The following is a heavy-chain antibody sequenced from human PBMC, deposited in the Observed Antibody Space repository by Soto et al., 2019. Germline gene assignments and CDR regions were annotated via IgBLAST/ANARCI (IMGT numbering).Heavy chain of an antibody. CDR2: IIPIFGTA. CDR1: GGTFSSYA. D-gene: IGHD2-2*01. J-gene: IGHJ6*02. CDR3: ARDLGNLGYCSGTSCSPYGMDV. V-gene: IGHV1-69*06. Sequence: RASVKVSCKASGGTFSSYAISWVRQAPGQGLEWMGGIIPIFGTANYAQKFQGRVTITADKPTSTAYMELSSLRSEDTAVYYCARDLGNLGYCSGTSCSPYGMDVWGQGTTVTVSS.